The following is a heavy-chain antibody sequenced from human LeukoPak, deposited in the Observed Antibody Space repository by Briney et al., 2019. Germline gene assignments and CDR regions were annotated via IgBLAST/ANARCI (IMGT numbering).Heavy chain of an antibody. V-gene: IGHV3-48*03. CDR1: GFSFGDYA. CDR2: ISSSGGNI. Sequence: PGRSLRLSCSASGFSFGDYAINWVRQAPGKGLEWISYISSSGGNIYFADSVKGRFTMSRDNARGSLYLQMNSLTADDTAIYYCARRRDYFDYWGQGTLVTVSS. J-gene: IGHJ4*02. CDR3: ARRRDYFDY.